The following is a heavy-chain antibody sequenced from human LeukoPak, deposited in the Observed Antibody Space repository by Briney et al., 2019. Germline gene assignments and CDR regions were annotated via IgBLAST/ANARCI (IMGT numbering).Heavy chain of an antibody. V-gene: IGHV4-59*01. CDR1: GGSISNYY. D-gene: IGHD2-15*01. CDR3: ARGGWYLDY. Sequence: SETLSLTCTVSGGSISNYYWSWIRQPPGKGLEWIGYVYYSGNTNYNPSLESRVTISVDTSKNQFSLKLTSVTAADTAVYFCARGGWYLDYWGHGTLVTVSS. CDR2: VYYSGNT. J-gene: IGHJ4*01.